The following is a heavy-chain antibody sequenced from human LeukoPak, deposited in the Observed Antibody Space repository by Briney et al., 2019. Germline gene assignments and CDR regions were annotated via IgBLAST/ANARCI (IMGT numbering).Heavy chain of an antibody. CDR2: INHSGST. Sequence: SETLSLTCAVYGGSFSGYYWSWIRQPPGKGLEWIGEINHSGSTNYNPSLKSRVTISVDTSKNQFSLKLSSVTAADTAVYYCARVADSSGYYNYFDYWGQGTLLTVSS. J-gene: IGHJ4*02. CDR3: ARVADSSGYYNYFDY. V-gene: IGHV4-34*01. CDR1: GGSFSGYY. D-gene: IGHD3-22*01.